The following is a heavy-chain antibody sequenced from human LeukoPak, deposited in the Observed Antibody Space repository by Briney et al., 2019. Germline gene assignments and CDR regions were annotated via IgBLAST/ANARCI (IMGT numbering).Heavy chain of an antibody. Sequence: SETLSLTCAVYGGSFSGYYWSWIRQPPGKGLEWIGEINHSGSTNYNPSLKSRVTISVDTSKNQFSLKLSSVTAADTAVYHCASQEMATKRDYWGQGTLVTVSS. D-gene: IGHD5-24*01. CDR3: ASQEMATKRDY. CDR1: GGSFSGYY. V-gene: IGHV4-34*01. CDR2: INHSGST. J-gene: IGHJ4*02.